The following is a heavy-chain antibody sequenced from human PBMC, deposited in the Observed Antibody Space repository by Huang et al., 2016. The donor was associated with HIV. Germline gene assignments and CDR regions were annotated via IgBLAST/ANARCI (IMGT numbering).Heavy chain of an antibody. Sequence: EVQLLESGGGLIQPGGSLRLSCVVSEITFSRHAMSWVRQAPGKGLGWVSSISGGSGESTYYADSVKGRFTISRDNSKNMVYLQMNSLRAGDTAVYYCAKGAWQLLITIDYWGQGTLVTVSS. CDR1: EITFSRHA. CDR2: ISGGSGEST. D-gene: IGHD3-10*01. J-gene: IGHJ4*02. V-gene: IGHV3-23*01. CDR3: AKGAWQLLITIDY.